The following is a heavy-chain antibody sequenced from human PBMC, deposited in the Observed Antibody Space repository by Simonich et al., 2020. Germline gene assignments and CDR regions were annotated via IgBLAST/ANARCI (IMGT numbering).Heavy chain of an antibody. CDR1: GYTFTGYY. J-gene: IGHJ6*03. D-gene: IGHD7-27*01. Sequence: QVQLVQSGAEVKKPGASVKVSCKASGYTFTGYYMHWVRQAPGQGLEWMGWINPDRGGTKYAQKFQCRVTMTRDTSISTAYMELSRLRSDDTAVYYCARGALTGDYYYMDVWGKGTTVTVSS. V-gene: IGHV1-2*02. CDR3: ARGALTGDYYYMDV. CDR2: INPDRGGT.